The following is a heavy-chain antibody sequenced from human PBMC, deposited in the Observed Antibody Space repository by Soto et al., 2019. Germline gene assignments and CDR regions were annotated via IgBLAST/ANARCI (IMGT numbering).Heavy chain of an antibody. CDR2: IGPESGAT. Sequence: AASVKVSCKTSGYTFTGHDIHWVRQAPQQGPEWMGEIGPESGATRYAEKFRGRVTMTMDTSITTVYMELRNLSPDDTAVYYCGRGRSGQIVIFYWGQGTQVTVSS. D-gene: IGHD3-3*02. CDR3: GRGRSGQIVIFY. J-gene: IGHJ4*02. V-gene: IGHV1-2*02. CDR1: GYTFTGHD.